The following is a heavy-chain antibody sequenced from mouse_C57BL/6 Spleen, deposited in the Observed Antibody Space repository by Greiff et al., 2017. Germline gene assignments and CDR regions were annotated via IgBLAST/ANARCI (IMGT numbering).Heavy chain of an antibody. CDR3: ARFLRRGGYFDY. D-gene: IGHD2-12*01. CDR1: GYTFTSYW. J-gene: IGHJ2*01. CDR2: IYPGSGST. V-gene: IGHV1-55*01. Sequence: QVQLKQPGAELVKPGASVKMSCKASGYTFTSYWITWVKQRPGQGLEWIGDIYPGSGSTNYNAKFKSKATLTVDTSSSTAYMQLSSLTSEDSAVYYCARFLRRGGYFDYWGQGTTLTVSS.